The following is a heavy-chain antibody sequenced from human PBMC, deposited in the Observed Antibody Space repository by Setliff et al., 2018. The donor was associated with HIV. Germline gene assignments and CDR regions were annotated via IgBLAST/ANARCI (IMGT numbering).Heavy chain of an antibody. CDR2: IYPDDSYT. V-gene: IGHV5-51*01. CDR3: ARRNDYYYYMDV. J-gene: IGHJ6*03. CDR1: GYTFDKYY. Sequence: GESLKISCQGSGYTFDKYYIAWVRQMPGKGLEWMGLIYPDDSYTTYSPAFEGHVTFSADKSNSTAYLQWSSLEASDTAMYYCARRNDYYYYMDVWGAGTTVTVSS.